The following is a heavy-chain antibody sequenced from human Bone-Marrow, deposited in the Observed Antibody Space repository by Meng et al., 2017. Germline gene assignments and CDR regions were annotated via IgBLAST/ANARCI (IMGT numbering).Heavy chain of an antibody. CDR2: TRNKARGYTT. D-gene: IGHD2-15*01. J-gene: IGHJ4*02. CDR1: GFTLSDQF. Sequence: GESLKISCVASGFTLSDQFMDWVRQAPGKGLEGVGRTRNKARGYTTEYAASVKGRFSISRDDSKNSVYLQMNSLKTEDTAVYYCARDGGGYCSGGSCYSAFDYWGQGTLVTVSS. CDR3: ARDGGGYCSGGSCYSAFDY. V-gene: IGHV3-72*01.